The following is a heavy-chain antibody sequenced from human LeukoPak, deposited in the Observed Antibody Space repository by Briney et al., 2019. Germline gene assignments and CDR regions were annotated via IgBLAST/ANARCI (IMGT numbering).Heavy chain of an antibody. D-gene: IGHD6-19*01. V-gene: IGHV1-8*01. CDR1: GYTFTSYD. Sequence: ASVKVSCKASGYTFTSYDINWVRQVTGQGLEWMGWMNPNSGNTGYAQKFQGRVTMTRNTSISTAYMELSSLRSEDTAVYYCARMFSSGWSFFPRNSGNWFDPWGQGTLVTVSS. CDR3: ARMFSSGWSFFPRNSGNWFDP. J-gene: IGHJ5*02. CDR2: MNPNSGNT.